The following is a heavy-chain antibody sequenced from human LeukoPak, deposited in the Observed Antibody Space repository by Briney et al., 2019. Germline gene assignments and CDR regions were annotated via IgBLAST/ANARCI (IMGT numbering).Heavy chain of an antibody. CDR2: IYYSGST. V-gene: IGHV4-31*03. D-gene: IGHD6-13*01. CDR3: AREGAAGTLDY. Sequence: SETLSLTCTVSGGSISSGGYYWSWIRQHPGKGLEWIGYIYYSGSTYYNPSLKSRVTISVDRSKNQFSLKLSSVTAADTAVYYCAREGAAGTLDYWGQGTLVTVSS. CDR1: GGSISSGGYY. J-gene: IGHJ4*02.